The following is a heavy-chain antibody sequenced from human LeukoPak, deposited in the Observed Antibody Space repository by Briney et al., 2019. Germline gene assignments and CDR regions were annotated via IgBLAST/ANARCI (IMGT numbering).Heavy chain of an antibody. CDR2: IRGTSSAM. Sequence: PGGSLRLSCAASGFSFSGYSMNWVRQAPGKGLEWVAHIRGTSSAMNYAASVRGRFTISRDNAKNALFLEMSSLRAEDTAVYYCARVRDWSFDYWGQGTLVTVSS. J-gene: IGHJ4*02. CDR1: GFSFSGYS. V-gene: IGHV3-48*04. CDR3: ARVRDWSFDY. D-gene: IGHD3-9*01.